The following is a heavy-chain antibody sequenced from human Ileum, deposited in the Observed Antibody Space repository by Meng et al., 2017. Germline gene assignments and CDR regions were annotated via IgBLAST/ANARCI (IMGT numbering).Heavy chain of an antibody. J-gene: IGHJ1*01. Sequence: GESLKISCAASGFSFGSHWMTWVRQAPGKGLEWVANIKGDGSEKNYVDSVKGRFTISRDNAESSLYSQMNSLRAEEKAVYYCAREPPYGYYESDFRGGGGFYEHWGQGTVVTVSS. CDR1: GFSFGSHW. CDR2: IKGDGSEK. V-gene: IGHV3-7*01. CDR3: AREPPYGYYESDFRGGGGFYEH. D-gene: IGHD3-22*01.